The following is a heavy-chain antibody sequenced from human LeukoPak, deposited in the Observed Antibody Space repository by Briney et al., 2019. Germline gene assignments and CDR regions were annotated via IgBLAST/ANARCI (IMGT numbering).Heavy chain of an antibody. J-gene: IGHJ4*02. Sequence: SETLSLTCTVSGGSISSSSYYWGWIRQPPGKGLEWIGSIYYSGSTYYNPSLKSRVTISVDTSKNQFSLKLSSVTAADTAVYYCARHKDSSNPLFDYWGQGTLVTVSS. V-gene: IGHV4-39*01. CDR1: GGSISSSSYY. CDR2: IYYSGST. CDR3: ARHKDSSNPLFDY. D-gene: IGHD6-13*01.